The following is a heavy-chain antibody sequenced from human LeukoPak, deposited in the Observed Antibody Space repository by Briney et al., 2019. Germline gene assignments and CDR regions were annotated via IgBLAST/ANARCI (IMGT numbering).Heavy chain of an antibody. V-gene: IGHV3-15*01. Sequence: GGSLRLSCAAPGFTFSSYAMSWVRQAPGKGLEWVGRIKSKTDGGTTDYAAPVKGRFTISRDDSKNTLYLQMNSLKTEDTAVYYCTTEEGLLDYWGQGTLVTVSS. CDR1: GFTFSSYA. D-gene: IGHD2-15*01. CDR3: TTEEGLLDY. J-gene: IGHJ4*02. CDR2: IKSKTDGGTT.